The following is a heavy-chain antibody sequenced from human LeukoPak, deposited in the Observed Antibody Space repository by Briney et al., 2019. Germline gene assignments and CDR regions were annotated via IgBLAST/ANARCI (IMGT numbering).Heavy chain of an antibody. Sequence: SETLSLTCAVYGGSFSGYYWSWIRQPPGKGLEWIGEINHSGSTNYNPSLKSRVTISVDTSKNQFSLKLSSVTAADTAVYYCARTQDVLRREDNWGQGTLVTVSS. D-gene: IGHD3-3*01. CDR3: ARTQDVLRREDN. V-gene: IGHV4-34*01. J-gene: IGHJ4*02. CDR1: GGSFSGYY. CDR2: INHSGST.